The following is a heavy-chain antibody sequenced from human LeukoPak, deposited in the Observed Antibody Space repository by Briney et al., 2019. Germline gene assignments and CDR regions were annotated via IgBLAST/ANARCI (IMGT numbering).Heavy chain of an antibody. CDR2: ISSSSSYI. CDR1: GFTFSSYS. J-gene: IGHJ4*02. D-gene: IGHD3-22*01. V-gene: IGHV3-21*01. Sequence: PGGSLSLSCPASGFTFSSYSINWFRQAPGRGWEGVSSISSSSSYIYYADSVKGRFTISRDNAKNSLYLRMNSLRAEDTAVYYCARDRDSSGPVDYWGQGTLVAVSS. CDR3: ARDRDSSGPVDY.